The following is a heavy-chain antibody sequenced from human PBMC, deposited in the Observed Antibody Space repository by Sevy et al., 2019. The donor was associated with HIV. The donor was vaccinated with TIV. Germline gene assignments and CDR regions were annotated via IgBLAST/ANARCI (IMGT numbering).Heavy chain of an antibody. CDR3: ARALADWGSFHYSS. D-gene: IGHD3-16*02. V-gene: IGHV3-7*01. J-gene: IGHJ4*02. Sequence: GGSLRLSCAASGFTFATYWMTWVRQAPGKGVEWVAYIKQDGTDKYYVYSVRGRFAISRDNAKNSLYLHMSGLRAEDTAVYYCARALADWGSFHYSSWGRGTLVTVSS. CDR2: IKQDGTDK. CDR1: GFTFATYW.